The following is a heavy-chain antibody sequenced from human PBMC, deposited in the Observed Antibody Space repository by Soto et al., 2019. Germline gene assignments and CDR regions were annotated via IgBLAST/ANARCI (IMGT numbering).Heavy chain of an antibody. D-gene: IGHD2-15*01. Sequence: GASVKVSCKASGYTFTSYAMHWVRQAPGQRLEWMGWINAGNGNTKYSQKFQGRVTITRDTSASTAYMELSSLRSEDTAVYYCAREARAWRYCSGGSCYFDYCGNGTLVTVSS. J-gene: IGHJ4*01. CDR3: AREARAWRYCSGGSCYFDY. CDR2: INAGNGNT. CDR1: GYTFTSYA. V-gene: IGHV1-3*01.